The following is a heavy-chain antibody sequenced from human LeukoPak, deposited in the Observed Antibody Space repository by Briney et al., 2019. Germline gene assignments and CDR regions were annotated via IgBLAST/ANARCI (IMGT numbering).Heavy chain of an antibody. CDR3: ARNDCSSSNCYLDFDY. V-gene: IGHV4-4*07. D-gene: IGHD2-2*01. CDR2: IYSTGST. J-gene: IGHJ4*02. CDR1: GGSISTYY. Sequence: SETLSLTCTVSGGSISTYYWNWIRQPAGKGLEWIGRIYSTGSTNYNPSLKSRVTMSLDTSKNQFSLKLSSVTAADTAVYYCARNDCSSSNCYLDFDYWGQGSLVTVSS.